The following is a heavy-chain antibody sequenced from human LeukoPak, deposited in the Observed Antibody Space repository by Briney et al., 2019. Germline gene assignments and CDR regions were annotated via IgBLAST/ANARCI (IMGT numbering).Heavy chain of an antibody. Sequence: GGSLRLSCAASGFTVSINYMSWVRQAPGKGLEWVSAISGSGGSTYYADSVKGRFTISRDNSKNTLYLQMNSLRAEDTAVYYCAKEPNYDFWSGYYQAGMDVWGQGTTVTVSS. D-gene: IGHD3-3*01. CDR2: ISGSGGST. CDR3: AKEPNYDFWSGYYQAGMDV. CDR1: GFTVSINY. V-gene: IGHV3-23*01. J-gene: IGHJ6*02.